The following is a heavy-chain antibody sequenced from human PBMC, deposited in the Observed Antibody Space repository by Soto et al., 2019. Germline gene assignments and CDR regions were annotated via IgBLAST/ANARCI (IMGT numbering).Heavy chain of an antibody. Sequence: ASVKVSCKASGYTFTTYFMHWMRQAPGQGLEWMGIINPSGGSTTYAQKFQGRVTMTRDRSTRTVYMELSSLRSEDTAIYYCARDLMVVAAAMDKPFGYWGQGTLVTVSS. V-gene: IGHV1-46*01. J-gene: IGHJ4*02. CDR1: GYTFTTYF. CDR2: INPSGGST. CDR3: ARDLMVVAAAMDKPFGY. D-gene: IGHD2-15*01.